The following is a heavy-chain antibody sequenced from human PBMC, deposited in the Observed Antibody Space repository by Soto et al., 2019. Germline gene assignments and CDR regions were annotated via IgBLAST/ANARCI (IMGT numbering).Heavy chain of an antibody. CDR2: INSDGSST. Sequence: GGSLRLSCAASGFTFSSYWMHWVRQAPGKGLVWVSRINSDGSSTSYADSVKGRFTISRDNAKNTLYLQMNSLRAEDTAVYYCARVQSYISEVPAAIDYYYGMDVWGQGTTVTVSS. CDR3: ARVQSYISEVPAAIDYYYGMDV. V-gene: IGHV3-74*01. D-gene: IGHD2-2*01. CDR1: GFTFSSYW. J-gene: IGHJ6*02.